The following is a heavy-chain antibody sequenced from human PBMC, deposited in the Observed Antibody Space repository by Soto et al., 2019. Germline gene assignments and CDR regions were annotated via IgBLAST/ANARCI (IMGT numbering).Heavy chain of an antibody. CDR3: ARKGPGYDQDAFYI. D-gene: IGHD5-12*01. V-gene: IGHV3-33*01. CDR2: IWYDGSNK. J-gene: IGHJ3*02. Sequence: QVQLVESGGGVVQPGRSLRLSCAASGFTFSSYGMHWVRQAPGKGLEWVAVIWYDGSNKYYADSVKGRFTISRDNSKNTLYLQMNSLRAEDTAVYYCARKGPGYDQDAFYIWGQGTMVTVSS. CDR1: GFTFSSYG.